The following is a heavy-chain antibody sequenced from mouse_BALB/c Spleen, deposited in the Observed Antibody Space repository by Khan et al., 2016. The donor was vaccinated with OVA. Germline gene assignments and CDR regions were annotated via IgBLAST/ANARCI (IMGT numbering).Heavy chain of an antibody. CDR1: GYIFTSYW. D-gene: IGHD3-2*02. CDR3: AREKALYYFDY. V-gene: IGHV1S132*01. CDR2: IYPGTDNT. Sequence: QVQLQQSGAELVRPGASVKLSCKTSGYIFTSYWFHWVKQRSGQGLEWIARIYPGTDNTYYNEKLKDKATLTADKSSSTAYMQLSSLKSEYSAVDCWAREKALYYFDYWGQGTTLTVSS. J-gene: IGHJ2*01.